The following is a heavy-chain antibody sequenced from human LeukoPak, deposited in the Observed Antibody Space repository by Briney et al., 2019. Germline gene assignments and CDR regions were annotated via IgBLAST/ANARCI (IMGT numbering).Heavy chain of an antibody. J-gene: IGHJ5*02. V-gene: IGHV4-34*01. CDR2: INHSGST. D-gene: IGHD6-19*01. Sequence: SETLSLTCAVYSGSFSGYYWSWIRQPPGKGLEWIGEINHSGSTNYNPSLKSRVTISVDTSKNQFSLKLSSVTAADTAVYYCARAPGIAVAGTPEYNWFDPWGQGTLVTVSS. CDR3: ARAPGIAVAGTPEYNWFDP. CDR1: SGSFSGYY.